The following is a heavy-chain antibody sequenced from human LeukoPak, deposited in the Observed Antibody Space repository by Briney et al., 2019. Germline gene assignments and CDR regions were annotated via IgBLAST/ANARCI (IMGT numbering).Heavy chain of an antibody. CDR1: GYTFTGYY. CDR2: INSNGGGT. Sequence: ASVRVSCKASGYTFTGYYMHWVRQAPGQGLEWMGRINSNGGGTNYAQKFQGRVTMTRDTSISTAYMELSSLRSDDTAVYYCARGPYYDFYMDVWGKGTTVTVSS. J-gene: IGHJ6*03. V-gene: IGHV1-2*06. CDR3: ARGPYYDFYMDV. D-gene: IGHD3-3*01.